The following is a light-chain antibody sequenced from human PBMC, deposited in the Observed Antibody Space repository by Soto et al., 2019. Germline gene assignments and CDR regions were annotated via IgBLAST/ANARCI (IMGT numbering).Light chain of an antibody. CDR1: QSINSW. Sequence: DIQITQTPSTLSASVGDRVTFTCRASQSINSWLAWYQQKPGKAPNLLIYDGSTLKSGVPLRFIGSGSGTEFTLTISSLQPDDFATYYCQQYNSHRTFGQGTKVDI. J-gene: IGKJ1*01. CDR3: QQYNSHRT. V-gene: IGKV1-5*01. CDR2: DGS.